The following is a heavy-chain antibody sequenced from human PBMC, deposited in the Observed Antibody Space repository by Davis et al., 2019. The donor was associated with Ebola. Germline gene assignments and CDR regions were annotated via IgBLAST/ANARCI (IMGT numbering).Heavy chain of an antibody. D-gene: IGHD4-23*01. CDR2: ISGDGSST. J-gene: IGHJ4*02. Sequence: HTGGSLRLSCSASGFTFSDYWMHWVRQGPGEGLVWVSRISGDGSSTNYADSVKGRFTMSRDNAKNTLYLQMTSLRAEDTAVYFCARGPSTLHYYGGNSLDFWGQGTLVTVSS. CDR3: ARGPSTLHYYGGNSLDF. V-gene: IGHV3-74*01. CDR1: GFTFSDYW.